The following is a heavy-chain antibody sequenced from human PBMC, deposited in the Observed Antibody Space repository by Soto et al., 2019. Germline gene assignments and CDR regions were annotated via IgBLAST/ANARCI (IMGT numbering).Heavy chain of an antibody. J-gene: IGHJ3*02. V-gene: IGHV1-69*13. Sequence: SVQVSCKASGGTFSSYAISWVRQAPGQGLEWMGGIIPIFGTANYAQKFQGRVTITADESTSTAYMELSSLRSEDTAVYYCASYYDSSGPDAFDSWGQGTMVTVSS. CDR1: GGTFSSYA. CDR3: ASYYDSSGPDAFDS. D-gene: IGHD3-22*01. CDR2: IIPIFGTA.